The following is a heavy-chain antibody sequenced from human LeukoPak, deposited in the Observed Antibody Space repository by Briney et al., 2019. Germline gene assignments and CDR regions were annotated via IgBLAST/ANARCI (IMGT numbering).Heavy chain of an antibody. D-gene: IGHD1-26*01. CDR1: GFTFSDYA. J-gene: IGHJ4*02. CDR2: ISGSGVMT. CDR3: AKDRSIGTYYTFDH. Sequence: GGSLRLSCAASGFTFSDYAMTWVRQAPREGLEWVATISGSGVMTYYADSVKGRFTVSGDNSKNTLYLQMSSLTAADTAVYYCAKDRSIGTYYTFDHWGQGTLVTVSS. V-gene: IGHV3-23*01.